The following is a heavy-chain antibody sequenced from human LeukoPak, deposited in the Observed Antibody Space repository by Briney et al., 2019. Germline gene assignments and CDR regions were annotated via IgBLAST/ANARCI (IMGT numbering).Heavy chain of an antibody. V-gene: IGHV3-11*01. D-gene: IGHD3-10*01. J-gene: IGHJ5*02. CDR2: IIKNGKTI. CDR3: ATTGLLGDIP. Sequence: PGGSLRLSCAASGFTFSDYYMSWIRQAPGKGLEWLSYIIKNGKTIYYADSVKGRFTISRDNAKKSVYLQMNSLRAEDTAVYYCATTGLLGDIPWGQGTLVTVSS. CDR1: GFTFSDYY.